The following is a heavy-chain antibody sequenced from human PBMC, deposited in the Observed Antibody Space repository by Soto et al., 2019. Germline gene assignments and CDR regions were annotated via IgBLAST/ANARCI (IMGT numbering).Heavy chain of an antibody. J-gene: IGHJ5*02. V-gene: IGHV3-23*01. CDR2: ISGNGIST. Sequence: GGSLRLSCAASGFTFNNYAMSWVRQAPGKGLERVSAISGNGISTYYADSVRGRFTISRDNSENTLFLQMNRLRADDTAVYYCTRDAISMVRGTDNWFDPWGQGTLVTVSS. CDR3: TRDAISMVRGTDNWFDP. D-gene: IGHD3-10*01. CDR1: GFTFNNYA.